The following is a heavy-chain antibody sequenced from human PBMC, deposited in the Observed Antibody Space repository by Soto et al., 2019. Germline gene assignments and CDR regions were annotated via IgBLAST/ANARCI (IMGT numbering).Heavy chain of an antibody. J-gene: IGHJ4*02. Sequence: SETLSLTCTVSGGSVSSGSYYWSWIRQPPGKGLEWIGYIYYSGSTNYNPSLKSRVTISVDTSKNQFSLKLSSVTAADTAVYYCARDRYDFWSGPGSIFDYWGQGTLVTVSS. CDR2: IYYSGST. D-gene: IGHD3-3*01. V-gene: IGHV4-61*01. CDR3: ARDRYDFWSGPGSIFDY. CDR1: GGSVSSGSYY.